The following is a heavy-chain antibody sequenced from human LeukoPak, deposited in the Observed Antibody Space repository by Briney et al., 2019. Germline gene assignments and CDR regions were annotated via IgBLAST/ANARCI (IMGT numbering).Heavy chain of an antibody. CDR1: GFTFSNAW. J-gene: IGHJ4*02. CDR2: IKSKTDGGTT. V-gene: IGHV3-15*01. Sequence: GGSLRLSCAASGFTFSNAWMSWVRQAPGKGLEWVGRIKSKTDGGTTDYAAPVKGRFTISRDDSKNTLYLQMNSLKTEDTAVYYCSTTSGSYGYFDYWGQGILVTVSS. CDR3: STTSGSYGYFDY. D-gene: IGHD1-26*01.